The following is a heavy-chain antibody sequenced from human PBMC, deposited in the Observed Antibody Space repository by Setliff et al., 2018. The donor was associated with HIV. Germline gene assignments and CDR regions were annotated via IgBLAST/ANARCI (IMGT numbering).Heavy chain of an antibody. CDR1: GDNFNSHS. J-gene: IGHJ6*04. V-gene: IGHV1-69*13. CDR3: ARDSRDIVVVIAPEPEPYYYYGMDV. CDR2: IVSIFGTP. D-gene: IGHD2-15*01. Sequence: SVKVSCKASGDNFNSHSISWVRQAPGQGLEWMGGIVSIFGTPNYAQKFKGRLTITADESTSTVYMELSSLRSEDTAVYFCARDSRDIVVVIAPEPEPYYYYGMDVWGEGTTVTVSS.